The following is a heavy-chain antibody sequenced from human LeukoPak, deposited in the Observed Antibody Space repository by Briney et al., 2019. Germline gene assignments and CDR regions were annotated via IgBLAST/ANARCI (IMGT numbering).Heavy chain of an antibody. CDR1: GYTLTELS. D-gene: IGHD1-26*01. J-gene: IGHJ4*02. Sequence: GAXXXXSCKVXGYTLTELSMHWVRQAPGKGLEWMGGFDPEDGETIYAQKFQGRVTMTEDTSTDTAYMELSSLRSEDTAVYYCATAVRGSYYGSYFDYWGQGTLVTVSS. CDR2: FDPEDGET. CDR3: ATAVRGSYYGSYFDY. V-gene: IGHV1-24*01.